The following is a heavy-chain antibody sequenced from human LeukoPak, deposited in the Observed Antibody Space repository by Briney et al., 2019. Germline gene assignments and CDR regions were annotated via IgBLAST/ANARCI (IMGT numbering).Heavy chain of an antibody. J-gene: IGHJ4*02. Sequence: PGGSLRLSCTASGFTFSTYSMDWVRQAPGRGLEWVSYISGSSSSSDGGAKQYADSVKGRFTISRDNSKNTLFLQMNSLRAEDTAVYYCAKVREVDDTYGYYPRDFDYWGQGTLVSVSS. CDR2: ISGSSSSSDGGAK. V-gene: IGHV3-48*01. CDR1: GFTFSTYS. D-gene: IGHD3-22*01. CDR3: AKVREVDDTYGYYPRDFDY.